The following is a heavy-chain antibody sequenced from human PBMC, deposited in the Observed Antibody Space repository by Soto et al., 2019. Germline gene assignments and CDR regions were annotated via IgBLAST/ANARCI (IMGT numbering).Heavy chain of an antibody. CDR1: GGSISSSSYY. CDR2: IYYSGST. CDR3: ARHGGRDYYYGMDV. J-gene: IGHJ6*02. V-gene: IGHV4-39*01. D-gene: IGHD1-26*01. Sequence: SETVSLTCTVSGGSISSSSYYWGWIRQPPGKGLEWIGSIYYSGSTYYNPSLKSRVTISVDTSKNQFSLKLSSVTAADTAVYYCARHGGRDYYYGMDVWGQGTTVTVSS.